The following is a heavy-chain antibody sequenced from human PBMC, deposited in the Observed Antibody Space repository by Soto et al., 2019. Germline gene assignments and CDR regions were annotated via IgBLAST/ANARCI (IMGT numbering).Heavy chain of an antibody. J-gene: IGHJ4*02. D-gene: IGHD3-22*01. CDR3: AIYYDSSGYYFFDY. CDR2: ISAYNGNT. Sequence: GASVKVSCKASGYTFTSYGISWVRQAPGQGLEWMGWISAYNGNTNYAQKLQGRVTMTTDTSTSTAYMELRSLRSDDTAVYYCAIYYDSSGYYFFDYWGQGTLVTVSS. V-gene: IGHV1-18*01. CDR1: GYTFTSYG.